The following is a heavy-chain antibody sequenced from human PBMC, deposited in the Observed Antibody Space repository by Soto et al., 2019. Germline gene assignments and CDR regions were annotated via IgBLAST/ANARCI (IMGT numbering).Heavy chain of an antibody. Sequence: SETLSLTCTVSGGSISSYYWSWIRQPPGKGLEWIGEINHSGSTNHNPSLKSRVTISVDTSKNQFSLKLSSVTAADTAVYYCARGRIQLWYPFDYWGQGTLVTVS. J-gene: IGHJ4*02. CDR1: GGSISSYY. CDR2: INHSGST. CDR3: ARGRIQLWYPFDY. V-gene: IGHV4-34*01. D-gene: IGHD5-18*01.